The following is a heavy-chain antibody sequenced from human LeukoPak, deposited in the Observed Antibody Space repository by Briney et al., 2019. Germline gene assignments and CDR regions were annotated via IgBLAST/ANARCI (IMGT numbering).Heavy chain of an antibody. D-gene: IGHD1-26*01. Sequence: SETLSLTCTVSGGSIGSNSYWSWIRQPPGKGPEWIGHIFNSGSTYYSPSLSSRVTISLDTSKNQFSLKLRSVTAADTAVYYCARGGASSIPLDYWGRGTLVTVSS. CDR3: ARGGASSIPLDY. CDR1: GGSIGSNSY. J-gene: IGHJ4*02. CDR2: IFNSGST. V-gene: IGHV4-59*01.